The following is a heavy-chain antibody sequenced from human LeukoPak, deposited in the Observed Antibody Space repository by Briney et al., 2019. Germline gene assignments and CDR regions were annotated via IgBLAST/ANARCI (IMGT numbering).Heavy chain of an antibody. CDR2: ISGSGGST. J-gene: IGHJ4*02. CDR1: GFTFSSYA. V-gene: IGHV3-23*01. CDR3: AKDPHCSSTSCYYNYFDY. Sequence: GGSLRLSCAASGFTFSSYAMSWVRQAPGKGLEWVSAISGSGGSTYYADSVKGRFTISRDNSKNTLYLQMNSLRAEDTAVYYCAKDPHCSSTSCYYNYFDYWGQGTLVTVSS. D-gene: IGHD2-2*01.